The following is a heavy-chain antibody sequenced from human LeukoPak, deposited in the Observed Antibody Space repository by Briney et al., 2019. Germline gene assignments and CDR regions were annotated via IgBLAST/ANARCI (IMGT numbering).Heavy chain of an antibody. CDR2: IYTSGST. Sequence: PSQTLSLTCTVSGGSISSGSYYWSWIRQPAGKGLEWIGRIYTSGSTNYNPSLKSQVTISVNTSKNQFSLKLSSVTAADTAVYYCARAGAMVFSGPWGQGTLVTVSS. CDR1: GGSISSGSYY. J-gene: IGHJ5*02. D-gene: IGHD5-18*01. CDR3: ARAGAMVFSGP. V-gene: IGHV4-61*02.